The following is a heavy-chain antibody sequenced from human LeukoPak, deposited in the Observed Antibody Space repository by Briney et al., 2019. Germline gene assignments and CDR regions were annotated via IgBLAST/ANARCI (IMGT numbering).Heavy chain of an antibody. Sequence: SETLSLTCAVYGGSFSGYYWSQIRQPPGKGLEWIGEINHSGSTNYNPSLKSRVTISVDTSKNQFSLKLSSVTAADTAVYYCARGDTGPAYYFDYWGQGTLVTVSS. CDR2: INHSGST. D-gene: IGHD3-9*01. CDR3: ARGDTGPAYYFDY. J-gene: IGHJ4*02. V-gene: IGHV4-34*01. CDR1: GGSFSGYY.